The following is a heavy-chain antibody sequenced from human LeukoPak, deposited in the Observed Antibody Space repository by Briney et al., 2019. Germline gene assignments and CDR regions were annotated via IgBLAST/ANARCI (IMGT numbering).Heavy chain of an antibody. CDR1: GGSISSGGYY. J-gene: IGHJ5*02. CDR2: INHSGST. Sequence: PSETLSLTCTVSGGSISSGGYYWSWIRQPPGKGLEWIGEINHSGSTNYNPSLKSRVTISVDTSKNQFSLKLSSVTAADTAVYYCARIAAAARRGWFDPWGQGTLVTVSS. CDR3: ARIAAAARRGWFDP. D-gene: IGHD6-13*01. V-gene: IGHV4-39*07.